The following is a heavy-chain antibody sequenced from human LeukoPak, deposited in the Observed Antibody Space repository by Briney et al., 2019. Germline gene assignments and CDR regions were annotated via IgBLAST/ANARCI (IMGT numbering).Heavy chain of an antibody. D-gene: IGHD6-13*01. J-gene: IGHJ4*02. CDR2: IYSGGST. Sequence: GGSLRLSCAASGFTVSSNYMSWVRQAPGKGLEWVSVIYSGGSTYYADSVKGRFTISRDNSKNTLYLQMNSLRAEDTAVYYCAKDRWAAAGTPYYFDYWGQGTLVTVSS. CDR1: GFTVSSNY. CDR3: AKDRWAAAGTPYYFDY. V-gene: IGHV3-53*01.